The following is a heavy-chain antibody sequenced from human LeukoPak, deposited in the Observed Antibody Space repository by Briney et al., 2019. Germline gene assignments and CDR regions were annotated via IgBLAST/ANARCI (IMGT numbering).Heavy chain of an antibody. CDR2: IRYDGSNK. CDR1: GFTFSSYG. V-gene: IGHV3-30*02. Sequence: SCKASGFTFSSYGMHWVRQAPGKGLEWVAFIRYDGSNKYYADSVKGRFTISRDNSKNTLYLQMNSLRAADTAVYYCAKDSYLHYDSSGYYYNYYYYMDVWGKGTTVTVSS. CDR3: AKDSYLHYDSSGYYYNYYYYMDV. D-gene: IGHD3-22*01. J-gene: IGHJ6*03.